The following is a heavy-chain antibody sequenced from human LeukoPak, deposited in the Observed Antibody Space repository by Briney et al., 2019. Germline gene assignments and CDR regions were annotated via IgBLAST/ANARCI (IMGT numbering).Heavy chain of an antibody. CDR1: GFTFNTHN. Sequence: PGGSLRLSCAAAGFTFNTHNMNWVRQAPGNGLEWVSSISTSSNYIYYADSVKGRFTISRDNAKNSLYLQMNSLRAEDTAVYYCARGDSGGWSSYLLHWGQGTLVTVSS. CDR3: ARGDSGGWSSYLLH. V-gene: IGHV3-21*01. CDR2: ISTSSNYI. D-gene: IGHD6-19*01. J-gene: IGHJ1*01.